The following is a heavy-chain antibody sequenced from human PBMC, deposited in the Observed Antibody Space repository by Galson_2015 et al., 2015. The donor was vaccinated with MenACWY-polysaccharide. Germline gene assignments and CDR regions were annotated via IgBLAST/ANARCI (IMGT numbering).Heavy chain of an antibody. CDR2: VSAHNGNT. CDR1: GYSFTNYY. CDR3: ARDRDGILRPPNLNH. D-gene: IGHD1-14*01. Sequence: SVKVSCKASGYSFTNYYISWVRQAPGQGLEWMGYVSAHNGNTRYAQRLQGRIGMTTDASTSTAYMELRSLTSDDTAIYYCARDRDGILRPPNLNHWGQGTLVTVSS. V-gene: IGHV1-18*01. J-gene: IGHJ5*02.